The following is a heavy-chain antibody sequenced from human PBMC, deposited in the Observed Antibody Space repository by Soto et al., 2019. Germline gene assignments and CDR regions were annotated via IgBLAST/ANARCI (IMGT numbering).Heavy chain of an antibody. V-gene: IGHV3-64D*08. CDR3: VKDKSGGYSEYFDY. CDR1: GFTFSNCA. D-gene: IGHD2-15*01. Sequence: PGGSLRLSCSASGFTFSNCAMHWVRQAPGKGLEYVSAISSNGGSTYYADSMKGRFTISRDNSKNTLYLQMSSLRAEDTALYYYVKDKSGGYSEYFDYRGQGTLVTVSS. J-gene: IGHJ4*01. CDR2: ISSNGGST.